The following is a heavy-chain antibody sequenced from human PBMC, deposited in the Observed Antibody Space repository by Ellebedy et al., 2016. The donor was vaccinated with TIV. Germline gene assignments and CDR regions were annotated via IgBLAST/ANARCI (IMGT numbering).Heavy chain of an antibody. CDR3: AGEVGARQINS. V-gene: IGHV3-30-3*01. CDR2: ISYTGVSQ. CDR1: GFTFSSHA. Sequence: GESLKISCAVSGFTFSSHAMHWVRQAPGKGLEWVATISYTGVSQNYADSVKGRFTISRDNSKNTLYLQMNSLRVEDTAVYYCAGEVGARQINSWGQGTQVTVSS. D-gene: IGHD1-26*01. J-gene: IGHJ4*02.